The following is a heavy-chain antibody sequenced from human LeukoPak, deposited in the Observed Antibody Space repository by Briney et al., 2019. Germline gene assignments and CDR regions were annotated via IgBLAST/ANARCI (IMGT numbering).Heavy chain of an antibody. J-gene: IGHJ4*02. D-gene: IGHD6-13*01. V-gene: IGHV1-69*05. CDR1: GDTFSNYD. CDR3: ALSAEKQLVYFDF. CDR2: IIPVFDTA. Sequence: ASVKVSCKASGDTFSNYDVTWVRQAPGQGLEWMGKIIPVFDTAKYAQNFQGRVTMTTDESSSTAYMELYGLRSEDTAVYYCALSAEKQLVYFDFWGQGTLVTVSS.